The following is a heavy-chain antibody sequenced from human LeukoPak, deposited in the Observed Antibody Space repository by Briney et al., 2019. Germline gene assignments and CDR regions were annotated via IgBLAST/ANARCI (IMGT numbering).Heavy chain of an antibody. V-gene: IGHV4-59*01. CDR3: ARSRSGYRSWFDP. J-gene: IGHJ5*02. CDR2: IYYSGST. Sequence: SETLSLTCTVSGGSISSYYWSWIRQPPGKGLEWIGYIYYSGSTNYNPSLESRVTISVDTSKNQFSLKLSSVTAADTAVYYCARSRSGYRSWFDPWGQGTLVTVSS. D-gene: IGHD5-18*01. CDR1: GGSISSYY.